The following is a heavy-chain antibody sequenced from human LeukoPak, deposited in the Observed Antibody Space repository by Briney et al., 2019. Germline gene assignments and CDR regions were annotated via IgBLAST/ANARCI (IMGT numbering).Heavy chain of an antibody. Sequence: SETLSLTCTVSGGSISSYYWSWIRQPPGKGLEWIGYIYYSGSTNYNPSLKSRVTISVDTSKNQFSLKLRSVTAADTAVYYCARETSQKGAHYMDVWGKGTSVTISS. CDR1: GGSISSYY. CDR3: ARETSQKGAHYMDV. V-gene: IGHV4-59*01. CDR2: IYYSGST. J-gene: IGHJ6*03. D-gene: IGHD3-16*01.